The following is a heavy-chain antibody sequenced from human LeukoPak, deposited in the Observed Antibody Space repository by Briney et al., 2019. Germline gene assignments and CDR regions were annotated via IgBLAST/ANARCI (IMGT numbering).Heavy chain of an antibody. CDR1: GFTFDDYG. CDR3: ARDLYRTVVVPHYFDY. Sequence: GGSLRLSCAASGFTFDDYGMSWVRQAPGKGLKWVSGINWNGGSTGYADSVKGRFTVSRDNSKNTLYLQMNSLRAEDTAVYYCARDLYRTVVVPHYFDYWGQGTLVTVSS. J-gene: IGHJ4*02. V-gene: IGHV3-20*04. D-gene: IGHD3-22*01. CDR2: INWNGGST.